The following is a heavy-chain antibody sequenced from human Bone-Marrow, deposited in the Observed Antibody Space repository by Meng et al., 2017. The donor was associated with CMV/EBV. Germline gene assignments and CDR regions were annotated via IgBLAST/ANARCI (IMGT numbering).Heavy chain of an antibody. CDR1: GYTFTSYG. J-gene: IGHJ6*02. CDR2: ISAYNGNT. D-gene: IGHD6-6*01. CDR3: ARDWRIAAPREGFNYYGMDV. Sequence: ASVKVSCKASGYTFTSYGISWVRQAPGQGLEWMGWISAYNGNTNYAQKLQGRVTMTTDTSTSTAYMELRSLRSDDTAVYYCARDWRIAAPREGFNYYGMDVWGQGTTVTVSS. V-gene: IGHV1-18*01.